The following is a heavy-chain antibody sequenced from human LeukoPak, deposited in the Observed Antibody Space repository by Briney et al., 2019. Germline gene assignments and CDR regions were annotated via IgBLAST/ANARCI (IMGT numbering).Heavy chain of an antibody. CDR1: GYSINSGYY. V-gene: IGHV4-38-2*02. CDR3: ARGKAADY. J-gene: IGHJ4*02. Sequence: SETLSLTCTVSGYSINSGYYWGWIRQSPGKGLEWIGSIYHTGSTYDNPSLRSRVSISVDTSKNQFSLKLSSVTAADTAVYYCARGKAADYWGQGTLVTVSS. CDR2: IYHTGST. D-gene: IGHD6-13*01.